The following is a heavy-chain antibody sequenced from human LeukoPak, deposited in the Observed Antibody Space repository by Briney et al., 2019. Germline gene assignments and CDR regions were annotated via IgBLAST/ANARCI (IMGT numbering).Heavy chain of an antibody. D-gene: IGHD3-3*01. CDR3: ARHRGYSTPYYYYMDV. CDR2: IYPVDSAT. Sequence: GESLKISCKGSRYSFTSYWIGWVRQMPGKSLEWVGIIYPVDSATRYSPSFQGQVTISADKSIRTAYLQWSSVKASDTAMYYCARHRGYSTPYYYYMDVWGKGTTVTVSS. V-gene: IGHV5-51*01. CDR1: RYSFTSYW. J-gene: IGHJ6*03.